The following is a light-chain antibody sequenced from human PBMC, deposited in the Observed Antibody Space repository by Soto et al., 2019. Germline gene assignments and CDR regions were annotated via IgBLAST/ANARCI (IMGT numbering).Light chain of an antibody. J-gene: IGLJ1*01. CDR1: SSDVGGYNY. CDR3: CSYAGSSEV. Sequence: QSALTQPRSVSGSPGQSVTISCTGTSSDVGGYNYVSWYQHHPGKAPKLMIYDVSKRPSGVPDRFSGSKSGNTASLTISGLQAEDEADYSCCSYAGSSEVFGTGTKLTVL. CDR2: DVS. V-gene: IGLV2-11*01.